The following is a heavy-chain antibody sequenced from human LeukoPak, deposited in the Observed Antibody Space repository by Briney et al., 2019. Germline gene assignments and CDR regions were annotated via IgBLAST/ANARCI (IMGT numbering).Heavy chain of an antibody. Sequence: SETLSLTCAVSGGSISSSNWWTWVRQPAGKGLEWIGRIYTSGSTNYNPSLKSRVTMSVDTSKNQFSLKLSSVTAADTAVYYCARGPRSSDWYSVDYWGRGTLVTVSS. CDR2: IYTSGST. CDR1: GGSISSSNW. V-gene: IGHV4-4*07. J-gene: IGHJ4*02. D-gene: IGHD6-19*01. CDR3: ARGPRSSDWYSVDY.